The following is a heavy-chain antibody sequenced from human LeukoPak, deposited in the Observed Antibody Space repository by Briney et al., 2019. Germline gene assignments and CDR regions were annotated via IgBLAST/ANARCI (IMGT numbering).Heavy chain of an antibody. D-gene: IGHD2-2*01. Sequence: GGTLRLSCAASGFTFSTYGMSWVRQAPGKGLEWVSGISGSGGSTYYADSVKGRFTISRDNSKNTLYLQMNSLRAEDTAVYYCASSILGYCSSTSCSDLDYWGQGTLVTVSS. V-gene: IGHV3-23*01. CDR3: ASSILGYCSSTSCSDLDY. CDR1: GFTFSTYG. CDR2: ISGSGGST. J-gene: IGHJ4*02.